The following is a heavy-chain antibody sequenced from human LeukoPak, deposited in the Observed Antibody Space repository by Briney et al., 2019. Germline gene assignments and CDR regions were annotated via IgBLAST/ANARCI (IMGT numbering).Heavy chain of an antibody. Sequence: GGSLRLSCAASGFIFSSYAMNWVRQAPGKGLEWVSRISGSGATINYSDSVKGRFTISRDNSKNTLYLQMNSLRAEDTAVYYCAKLWEHDYGDYWGQGTLVTVSS. J-gene: IGHJ4*02. CDR2: ISGSGATI. CDR1: GFIFSSYA. V-gene: IGHV3-23*01. D-gene: IGHD1/OR15-1a*01. CDR3: AKLWEHDYGDY.